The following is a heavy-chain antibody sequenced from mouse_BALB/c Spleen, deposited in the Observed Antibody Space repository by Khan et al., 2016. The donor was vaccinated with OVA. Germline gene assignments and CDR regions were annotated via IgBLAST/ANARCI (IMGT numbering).Heavy chain of an antibody. CDR1: GFSLTNYG. J-gene: IGHJ4*01. Sequence: QVQLKQSGPGLAAPSQSLSITCTISGFSLTNYGVHWVRQPPGKGLEWLVVIWSDGSTTYNSALKSRLTITKDNSQSQVFLKMNSLQTDDTAIYFCARQPYYHYNIMDYWGQGTSGTGSS. CDR2: IWSDGST. D-gene: IGHD2-10*01. V-gene: IGHV2-6-1*01. CDR3: ARQPYYHYNIMDY.